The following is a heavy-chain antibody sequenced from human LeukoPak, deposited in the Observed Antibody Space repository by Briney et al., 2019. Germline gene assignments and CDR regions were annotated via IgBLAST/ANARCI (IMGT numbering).Heavy chain of an antibody. CDR3: ARGGVVPAAMGVLDY. Sequence: SVKVSCKASGGTFSSYAISWVRQAPGQGLEWMGGIIPIFGTANYAQKFQGRVTITADESTSTAYMELSSLRSEDTAVYYCARGGVVPAAMGVLDYWGQGTLVTASS. J-gene: IGHJ4*02. V-gene: IGHV1-69*13. CDR1: GGTFSSYA. CDR2: IIPIFGTA. D-gene: IGHD2-2*01.